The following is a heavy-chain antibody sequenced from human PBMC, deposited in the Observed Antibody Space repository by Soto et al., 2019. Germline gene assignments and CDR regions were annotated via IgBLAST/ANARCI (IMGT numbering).Heavy chain of an antibody. CDR1: GYTFTSYG. Sequence: ASVKVSCKASGYTFTSYGISWVRQAPGQGLEWMGWISAYNGNTNYAQELQGGVTMTTDTSTSTAYMELRSLRSDDTAVYYCARGGITIFGVVITPYYYYGMDVWGQGTTVTVSS. D-gene: IGHD3-3*01. V-gene: IGHV1-18*01. CDR3: ARGGITIFGVVITPYYYYGMDV. CDR2: ISAYNGNT. J-gene: IGHJ6*02.